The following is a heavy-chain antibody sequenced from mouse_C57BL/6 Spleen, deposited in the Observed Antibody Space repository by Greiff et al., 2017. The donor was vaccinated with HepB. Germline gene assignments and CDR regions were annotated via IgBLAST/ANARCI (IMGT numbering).Heavy chain of an antibody. CDR2: ISYDGSN. CDR1: GYSITSGYY. J-gene: IGHJ4*01. Sequence: ESGPGLVKPSQSLSLTCSVTGYSITSGYYWNWIRQFPGNKLEWMGYISYDGSNNYNPSLKNRISITRDTSKNQFFLKLNSVTTEDTATYYCARDWLPYYYAMDYWGQGTSVTVSS. V-gene: IGHV3-6*01. D-gene: IGHD2-2*01. CDR3: ARDWLPYYYAMDY.